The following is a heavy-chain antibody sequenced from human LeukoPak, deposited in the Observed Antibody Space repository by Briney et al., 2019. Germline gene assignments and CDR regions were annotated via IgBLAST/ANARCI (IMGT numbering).Heavy chain of an antibody. J-gene: IGHJ4*02. CDR3: ARDRYSYGDYYFDY. CDR1: GFTFS. D-gene: IGHD5-18*01. CDR2: ISGSGGRT. V-gene: IGHV3-23*01. Sequence: GGSLRLSCVASGFTFSMSWVRQAPGKGLEWISAISGSGGRTYYADSVKGRFTISRDNAKNSLYLQMNSLRAEDTAVYYCARDRYSYGDYYFDYWGQGTLVTVSS.